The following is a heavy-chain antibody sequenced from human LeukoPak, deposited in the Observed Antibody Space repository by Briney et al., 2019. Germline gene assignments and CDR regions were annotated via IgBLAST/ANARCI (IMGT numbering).Heavy chain of an antibody. V-gene: IGHV5-51*01. CDR1: GYSVTSYW. CDR3: ARHFRSNGDYGPPDY. D-gene: IGHD4-17*01. J-gene: IGHJ4*02. CDR2: IYPGDSDT. Sequence: GESLKISCKLSGYSVTSYWIAWVRQVPGKGLEWMGIIYPGDSDTRYSPSFQGQVTISAAKSISTAYLQWSTLKASDTAVYYCARHFRSNGDYGPPDYWGQGTLVTVSS.